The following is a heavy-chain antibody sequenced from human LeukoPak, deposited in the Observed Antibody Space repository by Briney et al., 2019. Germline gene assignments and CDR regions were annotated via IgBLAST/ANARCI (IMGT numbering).Heavy chain of an antibody. Sequence: PGGSLRLSCAASGFTFSSFTMNWVRQAPGKGLEWVSSITSDSTYIYYGDSVKGRFTISRDNAKNSLYLQMNSLRAEDTAVYSCARGASGFDYWGQGTLATVSS. CDR1: GFTFSSFT. J-gene: IGHJ4*02. CDR2: ITSDSTYI. D-gene: IGHD1-26*01. CDR3: ARGASGFDY. V-gene: IGHV3-21*01.